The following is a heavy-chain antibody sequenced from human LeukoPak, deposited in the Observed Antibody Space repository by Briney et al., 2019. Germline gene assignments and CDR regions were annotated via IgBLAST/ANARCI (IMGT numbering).Heavy chain of an antibody. Sequence: PSETLSLTCTVSGGSISSSSYYWGWIRQPPGKGLEWIGTIYYSGSTYYNPSLNSRVSISIDTSKNQFSLKLSSVTAADTAVYYCARDYYDSSGSDAFDIWGQGTMVTVSS. D-gene: IGHD3-22*01. CDR2: IYYSGST. CDR1: GGSISSSSYY. CDR3: ARDYYDSSGSDAFDI. J-gene: IGHJ3*02. V-gene: IGHV4-39*07.